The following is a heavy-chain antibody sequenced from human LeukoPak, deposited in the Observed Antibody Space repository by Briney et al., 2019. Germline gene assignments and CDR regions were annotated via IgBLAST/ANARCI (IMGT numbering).Heavy chain of an antibody. J-gene: IGHJ5*02. Sequence: GESLKISCKGSGYSFTSYWISWVRQMPGKGLEWMGRIDPSDSYTNYSPSFQGHVTISADKSISTAYLQWSSLKALDTAMYYCARRYCSSTSCYLDWFDPWGQGTLVTVSS. CDR1: GYSFTSYW. CDR3: ARRYCSSTSCYLDWFDP. D-gene: IGHD2-2*01. CDR2: IDPSDSYT. V-gene: IGHV5-10-1*01.